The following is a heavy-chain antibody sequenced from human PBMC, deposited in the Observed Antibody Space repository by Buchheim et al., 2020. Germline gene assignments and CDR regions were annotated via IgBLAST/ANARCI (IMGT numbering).Heavy chain of an antibody. V-gene: IGHV3-30*03. J-gene: IGHJ4*02. D-gene: IGHD1-1*01. Sequence: QVELVESGGGVVQPGRSLRLSCVASGFTFSDCAMHWVRQAPGKGLEWVAVISFDGSNKYYGSSVKGRFAISRDNFKNTLYLQLDSLRVDDTGVYYCARVSDWNEVPTIDYWGQGTL. CDR1: GFTFSDCA. CDR3: ARVSDWNEVPTIDY. CDR2: ISFDGSNK.